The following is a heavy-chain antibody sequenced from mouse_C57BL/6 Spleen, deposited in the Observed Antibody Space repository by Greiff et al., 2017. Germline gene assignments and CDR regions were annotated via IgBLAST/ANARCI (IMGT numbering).Heavy chain of an antibody. J-gene: IGHJ3*01. D-gene: IGHD2-5*01. CDR2: IDPSDSYT. V-gene: IGHV1-69*01. CDR1: GYNFTSYW. Sequence: VQLQQPGAELVMPGASVKLSCKASGYNFTSYWMHWVKQRPGQGLEWIGEIDPSDSYTNYNQKFKGKSTLTVDKSSSTAYMQLSSLTSEDSAVYYCARGSNYVAYWGQGTLVTVSA. CDR3: ARGSNYVAY.